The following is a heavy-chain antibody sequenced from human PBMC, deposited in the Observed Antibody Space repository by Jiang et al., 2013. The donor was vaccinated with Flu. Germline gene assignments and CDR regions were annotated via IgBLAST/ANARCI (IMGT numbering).Heavy chain of an antibody. CDR1: GYTFTGYY. J-gene: IGHJ5*02. D-gene: IGHD3-10*01. Sequence: QLLESGAEVKKPGASVKVSCKASGYTFTGYYIYWVRQAPGQGLEWMGIISSGGDSTSYAQKFQGRITMTRDTSTRLFYMELSSLRSDDTALYFCALGHLDNNDYYGAWGQGTQVTVSS. CDR3: ALGHLDNNDYYGA. V-gene: IGHV1-46*03. CDR2: ISSGGDST.